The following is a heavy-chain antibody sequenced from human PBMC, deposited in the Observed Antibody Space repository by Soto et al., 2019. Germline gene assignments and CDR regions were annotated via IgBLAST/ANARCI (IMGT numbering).Heavy chain of an antibody. CDR3: ARDRDDYGSGNYYIRIDF. D-gene: IGHD3-10*01. Sequence: QVQLVQSGAEVKKPVSSVKVSCKASGGIFSTYAISWLRQAPGQGLEWMGGIIPLFGTPNYAQRFQGRVTITADESTSTAYMDLSRLRSEDTAVYYCARDRDDYGSGNYYIRIDFWGQGTLVTVSS. CDR1: GGIFSTYA. CDR2: IIPLFGTP. V-gene: IGHV1-69*01. J-gene: IGHJ4*02.